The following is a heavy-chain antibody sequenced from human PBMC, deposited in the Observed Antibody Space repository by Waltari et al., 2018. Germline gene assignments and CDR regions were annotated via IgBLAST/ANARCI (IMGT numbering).Heavy chain of an antibody. CDR2: INHSGST. D-gene: IGHD3-10*01. Sequence: QVQLQQWGAGLLKPSETLSLTCAVYGGSFSGYYWSWIRQPPGKGLEWIGEINHSGSTNDNPSLKSRGTISVDTSKNQFSLKLSSVTAADTAVYYCASTSMVQGVINWFDPWGQGTLVTVSS. J-gene: IGHJ5*02. CDR3: ASTSMVQGVINWFDP. CDR1: GGSFSGYY. V-gene: IGHV4-34*01.